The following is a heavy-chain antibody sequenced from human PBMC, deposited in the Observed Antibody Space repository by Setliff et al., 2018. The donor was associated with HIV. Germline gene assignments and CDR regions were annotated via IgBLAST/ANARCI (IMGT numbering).Heavy chain of an antibody. V-gene: IGHV1-69*13. Sequence: SVKVSCKVSGGSFSSFAISWVRQAPGHGLEWMGGIIPMFGTTNYAQKLQGRVTLSADESTSTAYMQLSSLTSEDTAVYFCARGIAATLDYWGQGTLVTVSS. J-gene: IGHJ4*02. D-gene: IGHD6-13*01. CDR1: GGSFSSFA. CDR2: IIPMFGTT. CDR3: ARGIAATLDY.